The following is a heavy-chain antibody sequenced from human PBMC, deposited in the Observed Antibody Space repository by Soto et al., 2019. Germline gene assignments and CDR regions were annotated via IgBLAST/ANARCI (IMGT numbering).Heavy chain of an antibody. CDR2: ISYDGSNK. J-gene: IGHJ5*02. D-gene: IGHD3-10*01. V-gene: IGHV3-30-3*01. CDR1: GFTFSSYA. Sequence: GSLRLSCAASGFTFSSYAMHWVRQAPGKGLEWVAVISYDGSNKYYADSVKGRFTISRDNSKNTLYLQMNSLRAEDTAVYYCARHPGFGELGPWFDPWGRGTLVTVSS. CDR3: ARHPGFGELGPWFDP.